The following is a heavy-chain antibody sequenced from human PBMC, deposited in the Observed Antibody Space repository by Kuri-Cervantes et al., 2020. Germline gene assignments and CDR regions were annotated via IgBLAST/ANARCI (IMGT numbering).Heavy chain of an antibody. CDR2: IYSGGST. D-gene: IGHD5-24*01. CDR3: ARAVDTITDAFDI. Sequence: GGSLRLSCAASGFTFSNYAMSWVRQAPGKGLEWVSVIYSGGSTYYADSVKGRFTISRDNSKNTLYLQMNSLRAGDTAVYYCARAVDTITDAFDIWGQGTMVTVSS. CDR1: GFTFSNYA. J-gene: IGHJ3*02. V-gene: IGHV3-66*01.